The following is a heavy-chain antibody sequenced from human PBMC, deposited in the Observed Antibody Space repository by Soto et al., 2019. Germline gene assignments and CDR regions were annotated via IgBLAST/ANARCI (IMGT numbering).Heavy chain of an antibody. CDR2: VSGSGDFT. V-gene: IGHV3-23*01. CDR1: GFTLSSYA. D-gene: IGHD3-3*01. Sequence: EVQMLESGGGLVQPGGSLRLSCAASGFTLSSYALSWVRQAPGKGLEWVSGVSGSGDFTLDADSVRGRFTISRDNSMNTLYLQMNSLRVEDTAVYYCASGPTIFGVGVDAFDIWGQGTMATVSS. J-gene: IGHJ3*02. CDR3: ASGPTIFGVGVDAFDI.